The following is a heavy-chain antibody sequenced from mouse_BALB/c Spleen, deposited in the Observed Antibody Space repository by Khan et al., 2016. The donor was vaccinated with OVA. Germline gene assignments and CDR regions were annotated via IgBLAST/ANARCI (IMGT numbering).Heavy chain of an antibody. CDR1: GYTFTTYW. V-gene: IGHV1-7*01. Sequence: QVQLQQSGAELAKPGASVKMSCKASGYTFTTYWMHWVKQRPGQGLEWIGYINPPSGYTDYTDKFTDRATLSADKSSSTAYMQPSSLTSEDCAVYYCTRERMDYWGQGTTLTVSS. CDR2: INPPSGYT. J-gene: IGHJ2*01. CDR3: TRERMDY.